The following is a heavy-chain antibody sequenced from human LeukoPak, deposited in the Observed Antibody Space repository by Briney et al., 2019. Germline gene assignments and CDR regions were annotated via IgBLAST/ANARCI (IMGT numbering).Heavy chain of an antibody. CDR3: AKLAAINYGWGY. D-gene: IGHD2-15*01. J-gene: IGHJ4*02. CDR1: GFTFSSYA. V-gene: IGHV3-23*01. CDR2: ISGSGGST. Sequence: PGGSLRLSCAASGFTFSSYAMSWVRQAPGKGLEWVSAISGSGGSTYYADSVKGRFTISRDNSKNKLYLQMDSLRAEDTAVYYCAKLAAINYGWGYWGQGTLVTVSS.